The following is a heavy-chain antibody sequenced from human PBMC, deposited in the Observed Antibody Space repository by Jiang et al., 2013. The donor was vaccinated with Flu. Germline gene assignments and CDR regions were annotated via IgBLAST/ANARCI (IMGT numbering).Heavy chain of an antibody. D-gene: IGHD2-15*01. CDR3: ARLSCNGGSCYEAY. V-gene: IGHV4-59*08. CDR2: IYSNGIT. J-gene: IGHJ4*02. Sequence: GLVKPSETLSLTCSVSGGFISSYYWSWIRQPPGKGPEWIGYIYSNGITHYNPSLRSRVALSVDTSRNQFSLHLNSVTAADTAVYYCARLSCNGGSCYEAYWGQGILVTVSP. CDR1: GGFISSYY.